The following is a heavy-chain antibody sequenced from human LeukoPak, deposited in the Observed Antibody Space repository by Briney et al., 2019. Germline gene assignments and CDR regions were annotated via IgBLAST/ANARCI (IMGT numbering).Heavy chain of an antibody. CDR1: GGSISSSDYY. J-gene: IGHJ5*02. V-gene: IGHV4-39*07. CDR2: IYHSGST. Sequence: PSETLSLTCTVSGGSISSSDYYWGWIRQPPGKGLECIGTIYHSGSTYYNPSLKSRVTISVDTSKNQFSLKLNSVTAADTAVYYCARIYSSSWFLNWFDPWGQGTLVTVSS. CDR3: ARIYSSSWFLNWFDP. D-gene: IGHD6-13*01.